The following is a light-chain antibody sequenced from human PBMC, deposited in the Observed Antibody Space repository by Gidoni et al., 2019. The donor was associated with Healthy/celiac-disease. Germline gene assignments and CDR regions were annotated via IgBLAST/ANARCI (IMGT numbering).Light chain of an antibody. V-gene: IGKV3-20*01. J-gene: IGKJ3*01. CDR3: QQYGSSPLFX. CDR2: GAS. CDR1: QSVSSSY. Sequence: EIVLTQSPGTLPLSPGERATLSCRASQSVSSSYLAWYQQKPGQAPRLLIYGASSRATGIPDRFSGSGSGTDFTLTISRLEPEDFAVYYCQQYGSSPLFXFXPGTKVDIK.